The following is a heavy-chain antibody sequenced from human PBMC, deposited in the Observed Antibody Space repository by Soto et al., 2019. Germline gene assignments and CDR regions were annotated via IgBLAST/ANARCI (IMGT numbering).Heavy chain of an antibody. D-gene: IGHD5-12*01. V-gene: IGHV1-3*04. CDR1: GYTFTSYA. CDR3: ASVPAGGYEYVY. Sequence: ASVKVSCKASGYTFTSYALHWVRQAPGQRLEWMGWINTGNGNTKSSQNFQGRVTITRDTSATTAYMELRSLRYEDTAVYYCASVPAGGYEYVYWGQGTLVTVS. J-gene: IGHJ4*02. CDR2: INTGNGNT.